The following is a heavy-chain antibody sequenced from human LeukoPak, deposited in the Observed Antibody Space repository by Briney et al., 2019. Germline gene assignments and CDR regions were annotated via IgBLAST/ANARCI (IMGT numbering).Heavy chain of an antibody. CDR1: GYTFTSYD. CDR2: TNPNSGNT. V-gene: IGHV1-8*01. Sequence: ASVKVSCKASGYTFTSYDINWVRQATGQGLEWIGWTNPNSGNTGYAQKFQGRVTVTRNTSISTAYMELSSLRSEDTAVYYCARGLITMVRGVISAAGYWGQGTLVTVSS. J-gene: IGHJ4*02. CDR3: ARGLITMVRGVISAAGY. D-gene: IGHD3-10*01.